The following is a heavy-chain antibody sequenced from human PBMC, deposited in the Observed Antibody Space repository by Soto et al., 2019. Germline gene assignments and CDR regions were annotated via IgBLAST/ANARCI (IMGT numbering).Heavy chain of an antibody. CDR2: INPNSGNI. CDR1: GDTFTTYD. J-gene: IGHJ4*02. CDR3: ARGRASGSYYLLDY. D-gene: IGHD3-10*01. V-gene: IGHV1-8*01. Sequence: ASVKVSCKASGDTFTTYDINWVRQATGHGLEWMGWINPNSGNIGYAQRFQGRVTMTRDTAIRTAYMEVSSLRSDDAAVYYCARGRASGSYYLLDYWGQGTLVTVSS.